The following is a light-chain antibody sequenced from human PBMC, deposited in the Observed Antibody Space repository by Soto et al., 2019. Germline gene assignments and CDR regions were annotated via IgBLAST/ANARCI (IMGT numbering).Light chain of an antibody. V-gene: IGKV3-20*01. CDR3: QQYGSSPWT. J-gene: IGKJ1*01. CDR2: GAS. Sequence: EIVLTQSPGTLSLSPGERATLPCRASQSVSISYLAWYQQKPGQAPKLLIYGASSRATGIPDRFSGSGFGTDFTLSISRLEPEDFAVYYCQQYGSSPWTFGQGTKVDIK. CDR1: QSVSISY.